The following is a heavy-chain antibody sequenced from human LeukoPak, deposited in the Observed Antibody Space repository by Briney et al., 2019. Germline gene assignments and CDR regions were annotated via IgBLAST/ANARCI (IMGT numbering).Heavy chain of an antibody. CDR2: IYYSGST. CDR1: GGSISSYY. CDR3: ARDFGYGGNAEYFQH. J-gene: IGHJ1*01. Sequence: SETLSLTCTVSGGSISSYYWSWIRQPPGKGLEWIGYIYYSGSTNYNPSLKSRVTISVDTSKNQFSLKLSSVTAADTAVYYCARDFGYGGNAEYFQHWGQGTLVTVSS. D-gene: IGHD4-23*01. V-gene: IGHV4-59*01.